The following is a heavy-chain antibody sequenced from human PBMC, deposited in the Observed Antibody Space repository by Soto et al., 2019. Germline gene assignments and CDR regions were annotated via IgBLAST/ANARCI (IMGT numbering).Heavy chain of an antibody. J-gene: IGHJ4*02. CDR2: INHSGST. CDR1: GGSFSGYY. Sequence: SQTLSLTCAVYGGSFSGYYWSWIRQPPGKGLEWIGEINHSGSTNYNPSLKSRVTISVDTSKNQFSLKLSSVTAADTAVYYCARIPSYSSSWYYFDYWGQGTLVTVSS. CDR3: ARIPSYSSSWYYFDY. V-gene: IGHV4-34*01. D-gene: IGHD6-13*01.